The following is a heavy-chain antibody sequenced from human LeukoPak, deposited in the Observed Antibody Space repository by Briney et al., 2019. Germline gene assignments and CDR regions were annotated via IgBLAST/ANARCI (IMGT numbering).Heavy chain of an antibody. J-gene: IGHJ4*02. V-gene: IGHV1-2*02. D-gene: IGHD3-9*01. CDR2: FNPNNGGT. CDR1: GYTFSDHY. Sequence: ASVKVSCKASGYTFSDHYMHWVRQAPGQGLEWMGWFNPNNGGTNYLEKFQGRVTMTRDTSINTAYMELRRLGSDDTAVYFCARGIHYDILTGYYGPFDYWGQGTLVTVSS. CDR3: ARGIHYDILTGYYGPFDY.